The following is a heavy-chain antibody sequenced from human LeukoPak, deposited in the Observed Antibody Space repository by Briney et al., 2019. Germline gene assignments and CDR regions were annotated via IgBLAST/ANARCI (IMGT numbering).Heavy chain of an antibody. J-gene: IGHJ4*02. V-gene: IGHV3-48*02. CDR3: ARERLYDYVFA. D-gene: IGHD3-16*01. CDR1: GFIFSTYN. CDR2: ISGTGSDI. Sequence: GGSLRLSCAASGFIFSTYNMNWVRQAPGKGLEWVSYISGTGSDIFYADSVKGRFTISRDNAKNSLYLQMNNLRDEDTAVYYCARERLYDYVFAWGQRTLVTVSS.